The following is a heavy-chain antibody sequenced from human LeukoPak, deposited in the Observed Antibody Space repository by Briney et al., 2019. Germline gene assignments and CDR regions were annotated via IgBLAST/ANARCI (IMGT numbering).Heavy chain of an antibody. Sequence: SETLSLTCTVSGGSISSYYWSWIRQRPGKGLEWIGYIYYSGSTNYNPSLKSRVTISVDTSKNQFSLKLSSVTAADTAVYYCARVRSDDTLPPWYFDLWGRGTLVTVSS. V-gene: IGHV4-59*01. CDR3: ARVRSDDTLPPWYFDL. CDR2: IYYSGST. J-gene: IGHJ2*01. D-gene: IGHD3-22*01. CDR1: GGSISSYY.